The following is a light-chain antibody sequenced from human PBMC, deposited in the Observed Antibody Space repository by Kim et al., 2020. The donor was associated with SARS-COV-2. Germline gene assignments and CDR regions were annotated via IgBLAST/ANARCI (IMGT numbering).Light chain of an antibody. CDR2: AAS. J-gene: IGKJ5*01. CDR3: QQLIHYATT. CDR1: QGISTY. V-gene: IGKV1-9*01. Sequence: QLTQSPSSLSASVGDRVTITCRAGQGISTYLAWYQQKPGKAPNLLIYAASTLGSGVPSRFSGSGSGTDFTLTIRGLQPEDSATYYRQQLIHYATTFAKRTCLEIK.